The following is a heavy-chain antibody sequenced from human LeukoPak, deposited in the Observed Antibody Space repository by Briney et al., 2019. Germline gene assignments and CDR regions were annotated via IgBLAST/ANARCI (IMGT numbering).Heavy chain of an antibody. Sequence: PGGSLRLSCVASGFTFSSYAMTWVRQAPGKGLEWVSAITYNGFTTYYADSVKGRFTISRDNSKNMLYLQMNSLRAEDTAVYYCATVSNYYYYMDVWGKGTTVTVSS. J-gene: IGHJ6*03. CDR1: GFTFSSYA. V-gene: IGHV3-23*01. CDR2: ITYNGFTT. CDR3: ATVSNYYYYMDV.